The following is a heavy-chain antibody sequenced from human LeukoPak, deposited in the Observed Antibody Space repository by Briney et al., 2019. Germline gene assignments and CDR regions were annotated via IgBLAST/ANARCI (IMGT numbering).Heavy chain of an antibody. J-gene: IGHJ4*02. D-gene: IGHD3-3*01. CDR3: ARRAYDFWSGYYQYYFDY. CDR2: IYYSGST. CDR1: GGSISSSSYY. Sequence: PSETLSLTCTVSGGSISSSSYYWGWLRQPPGKGLEWIGSIYYSGSTYYNPSLKSRVTISVDTSKNQFSLKLSSVIAADTAVYYCARRAYDFWSGYYQYYFDYWGQGTLVTVSS. V-gene: IGHV4-39*01.